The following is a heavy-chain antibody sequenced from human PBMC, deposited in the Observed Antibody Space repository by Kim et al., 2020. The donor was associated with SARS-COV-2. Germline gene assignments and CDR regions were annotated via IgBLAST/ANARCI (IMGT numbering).Heavy chain of an antibody. D-gene: IGHD3-10*01. J-gene: IGHJ4*02. CDR3: ARTYGSGSYFDY. Sequence: SETLSLTCTVSGGSISSGGHYWSWIRQHPGKGLEWIGYIYYSGSTYYNPSLKSRVTISVDTSKNQFSLKLSSVTAADTAVYYCARTYGSGSYFDYWGQGTLVTVSS. V-gene: IGHV4-31*03. CDR2: IYYSGST. CDR1: GGSISSGGHY.